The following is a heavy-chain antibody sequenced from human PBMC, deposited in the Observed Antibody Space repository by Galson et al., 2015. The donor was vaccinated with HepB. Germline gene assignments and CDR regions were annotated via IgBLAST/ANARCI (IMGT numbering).Heavy chain of an antibody. CDR2: INHSGST. V-gene: IGHV4-34*01. CDR3: ARVRGYYAQYFDS. Sequence: SETLSLTCAVYGGSFSGYSWSWIRQPPGKGLEWIGEINHSGSTKFNPSLKSRVTISVDTSKNQFSLKLSSVTAADTAVYYCARVRGYYAQYFDSWGQGTLVTVSS. CDR1: GGSFSGYS. J-gene: IGHJ4*02. D-gene: IGHD3-16*01.